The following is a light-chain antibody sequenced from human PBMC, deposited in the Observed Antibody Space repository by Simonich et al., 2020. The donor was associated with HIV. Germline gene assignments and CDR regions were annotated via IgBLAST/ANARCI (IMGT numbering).Light chain of an antibody. J-gene: IGKJ2*01. Sequence: DIVMTQSPDSLAVSLGERATINCKSSQSVLYSSNNKNYLAWYQHKPGQPPKLLIYWAATRESGVPDRFSGSGSGTDFTLTISSLQAEDVAVYYCQQYYDTPYSFGQGTKVEIK. CDR3: QQYYDTPYS. CDR1: QSVLYSSNNKNY. V-gene: IGKV4-1*01. CDR2: WAA.